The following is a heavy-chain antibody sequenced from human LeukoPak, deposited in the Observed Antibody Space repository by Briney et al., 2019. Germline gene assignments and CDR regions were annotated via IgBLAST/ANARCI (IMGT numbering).Heavy chain of an antibody. V-gene: IGHV4-39*07. CDR2: MYYSGST. J-gene: IGHJ3*02. D-gene: IGHD5-12*01. CDR1: GGSISSSSYY. CDR3: ARGQVDEISDAFDI. Sequence: SETLSLTCTVSGGSISSSSYYWGWIRQPPGKGLEWIGSMYYSGSTYYNPSLKSRVTISVDTSKNQFSLKLSSVTAADTAAYYCARGQVDEISDAFDIWGQGTMVTVSS.